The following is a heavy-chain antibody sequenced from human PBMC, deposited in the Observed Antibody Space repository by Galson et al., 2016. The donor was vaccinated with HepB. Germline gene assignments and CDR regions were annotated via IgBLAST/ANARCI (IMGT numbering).Heavy chain of an antibody. Sequence: SVKVSCKATGNTFSGSGFSWVRQAPGQGLQWIGWINTYNSDTAYSQSLQGRVTLTTDTSTSTAYMELRSLRSDDTAVYYCARAAYCSGAACCSEGLDVWGQGTLVTVSS. CDR2: INTYNSDT. CDR3: ARAAYCSGAACCSEGLDV. V-gene: IGHV1-18*01. CDR1: GNTFSGSG. D-gene: IGHD2-15*01. J-gene: IGHJ4*02.